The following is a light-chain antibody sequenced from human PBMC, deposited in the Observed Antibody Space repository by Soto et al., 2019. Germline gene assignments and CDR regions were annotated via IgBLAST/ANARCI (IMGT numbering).Light chain of an antibody. Sequence: QSALTQPPSASGTPGQRVTISCSGSNSNIGSNPVNWYQQFPGTASRLLIFSSNTRPSRVPDRFSGSKSGTSAYLAISGLQSADEADYSCPSWDDSLNGVVFGGGSKVTAL. CDR3: PSWDDSLNGVV. J-gene: IGLJ3*02. V-gene: IGLV1-44*01. CDR1: NSNIGSNP. CDR2: SSN.